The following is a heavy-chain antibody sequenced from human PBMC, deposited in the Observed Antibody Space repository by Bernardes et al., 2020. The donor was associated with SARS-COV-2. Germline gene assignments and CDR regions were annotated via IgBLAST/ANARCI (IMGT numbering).Heavy chain of an antibody. D-gene: IGHD2-15*01. Sequence: GGSLRLSCAASGFTFDDYAMHWVRQAPGKGLEWVSGISWNSGSIGYADSVKGRFTISRDNAKNSLYLQMNSLRAEDTALYYCAKLGSGGSSHFDYWGQGTLVTVSS. CDR2: ISWNSGSI. CDR1: GFTFDDYA. V-gene: IGHV3-9*01. CDR3: AKLGSGGSSHFDY. J-gene: IGHJ4*02.